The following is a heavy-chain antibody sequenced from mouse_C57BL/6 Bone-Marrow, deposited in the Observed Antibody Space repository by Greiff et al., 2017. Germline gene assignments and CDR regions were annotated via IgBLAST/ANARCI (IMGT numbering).Heavy chain of an antibody. Sequence: EVQGVESGGGLVKPGGSLKLSCAASGFTFSSYAMSWVRQTPEKRLGWVATISDGGSYTYYPDNVKGRFTISRDNAKNNLYLQMSHLKSEDTAMYYCARWYDYDCAMDYWGQGTSVTVSS. CDR3: ARWYDYDCAMDY. CDR1: GFTFSSYA. J-gene: IGHJ4*01. V-gene: IGHV5-4*01. D-gene: IGHD2-4*01. CDR2: ISDGGSYT.